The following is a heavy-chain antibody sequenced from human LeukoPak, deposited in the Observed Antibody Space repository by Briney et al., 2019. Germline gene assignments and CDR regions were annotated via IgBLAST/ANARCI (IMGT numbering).Heavy chain of an antibody. CDR2: ISSSSSYI. J-gene: IGHJ6*03. CDR3: ARVAWSGYLVGYYYMDV. Sequence: GGSLRLSCAASGFTFSSYSMNWVRQAPGKGLEWVSSISSSSSYIYYADSVKGRFTISRDNAKNSLYLQMNSLRAEDTAVYYCARVAWSGYLVGYYYMDVWGKGTTVTVS. V-gene: IGHV3-21*01. CDR1: GFTFSSYS. D-gene: IGHD3-3*01.